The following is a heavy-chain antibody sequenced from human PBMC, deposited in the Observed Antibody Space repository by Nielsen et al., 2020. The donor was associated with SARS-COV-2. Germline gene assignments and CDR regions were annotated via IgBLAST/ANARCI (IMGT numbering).Heavy chain of an antibody. Sequence: SVKVSCKASGYTFTSYYMHWVRQAPGQGLEWMGRIIPILGIANYAQKFQGRVTITADKSTSTAYMELSSLRSEDTAVYYCARANCSGGSCYSGGWFDPWGQGTLVTVSS. CDR1: GYTFTSYY. CDR2: IIPILGIA. V-gene: IGHV1-69*04. J-gene: IGHJ5*02. CDR3: ARANCSGGSCYSGGWFDP. D-gene: IGHD2-15*01.